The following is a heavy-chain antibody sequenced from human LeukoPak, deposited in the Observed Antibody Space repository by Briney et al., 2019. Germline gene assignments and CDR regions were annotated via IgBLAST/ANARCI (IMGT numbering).Heavy chain of an antibody. V-gene: IGHV3-23*01. CDR1: GFTFTNYA. D-gene: IGHD3-10*01. CDR2: INEGGGST. CDR3: ARETLTLLWFGELSGDFDY. J-gene: IGHJ4*02. Sequence: GGSLRLSCVASGFTFTNYAMSWVRQAPGKGLEWVSSINEGGGSTFDADSVKGRFAISRDNAKNSLYLQMNSLRAEDTAVYYCARETLTLLWFGELSGDFDYWGQGTLVTVSS.